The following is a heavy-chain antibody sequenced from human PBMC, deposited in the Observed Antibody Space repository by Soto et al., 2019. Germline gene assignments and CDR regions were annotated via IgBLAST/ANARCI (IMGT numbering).Heavy chain of an antibody. CDR2: IYYSGST. CDR1: GGSISSGGYY. Sequence: PSETLSLTCTVSGGSISSGGYYWSWIRQHPGKSLEWIGYIYYSGSTYYNPSLKSRVTISVDTSKNQFSLKLSSVTAADTAVYYCARDKDDYVWGSYQDAFDIWGQGTMVTVSS. V-gene: IGHV4-31*03. CDR3: ARDKDDYVWGSYQDAFDI. D-gene: IGHD3-16*02. J-gene: IGHJ3*02.